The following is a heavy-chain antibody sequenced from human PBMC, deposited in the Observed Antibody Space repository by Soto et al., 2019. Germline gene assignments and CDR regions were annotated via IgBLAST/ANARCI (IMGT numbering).Heavy chain of an antibody. CDR2: IYQSVSA. Sequence: SETRSLTCAVYRRSFSGNYWSAIRQPPGKGLEWIGQIYQSVSALYNPSLERRVSISGDSSKNQFSLKLSPVTSADTPVYYCASHGGYYFDSWGQGALVTVSS. CDR1: RRSFSGNY. CDR3: ASHGGYYFDS. V-gene: IGHV4-34*01. J-gene: IGHJ4*02. D-gene: IGHD3-16*01.